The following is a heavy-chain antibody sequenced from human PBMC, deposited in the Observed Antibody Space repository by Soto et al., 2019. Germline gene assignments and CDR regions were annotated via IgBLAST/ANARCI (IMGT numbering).Heavy chain of an antibody. CDR3: ARDRCRSASCYQTYAFDL. CDR2: ISSGNRYI. Sequence: SGGSLRLSCAASGFNFSSYTMNWVRQAPGKGLEWVSSISSGNRYIYYADSVRGRLIISRDDATNSLYLQMTSLRAEDTAVYYCARDRCRSASCYQTYAFDLWGQGTMVTVSS. J-gene: IGHJ3*01. V-gene: IGHV3-21*01. CDR1: GFNFSSYT. D-gene: IGHD2-15*01.